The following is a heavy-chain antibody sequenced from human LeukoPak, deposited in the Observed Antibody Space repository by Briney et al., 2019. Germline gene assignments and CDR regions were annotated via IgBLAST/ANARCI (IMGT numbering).Heavy chain of an antibody. J-gene: IGHJ4*02. D-gene: IGHD2-21*01. CDR2: IKSKADGGTT. CDR3: TTYYGDFG. V-gene: IGHV3-15*01. Sequence: GGSLRLSCAASGFTFINAWMSWVRQAPGKGLEWLGRIKSKADGGTTDYAAPVKGKFTISRDDSTNTLYLEMNSLKTEDTAVYYCTTYYGDFGGGQGTLVSVSS. CDR1: GFTFINAW.